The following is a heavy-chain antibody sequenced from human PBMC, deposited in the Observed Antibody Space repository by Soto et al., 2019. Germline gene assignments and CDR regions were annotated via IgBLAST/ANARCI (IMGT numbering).Heavy chain of an antibody. D-gene: IGHD6-6*01. J-gene: IGHJ6*02. V-gene: IGHV5-51*01. CDR2: IYPGDSDT. CDR3: ARNGTYSSSLSQYSGMDV. CDR1: EYRFNSYW. Sequence: PGESLKISCTGSEYRFNSYWIGWVRQMPGKGLEWIGMIYPGDSDTTYSPSFEGQVTMSVDKSISTAYMELTSLRSEDTAVYYCARNGTYSSSLSQYSGMDVWGQGTTVTVSS.